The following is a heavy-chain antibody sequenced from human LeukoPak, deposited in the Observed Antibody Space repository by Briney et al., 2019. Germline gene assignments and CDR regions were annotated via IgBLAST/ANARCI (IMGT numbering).Heavy chain of an antibody. Sequence: GGSLRLSCAAFGFTFSSYSMNWVRQAPGKGLEWVSSISSSSSYIYYADSVKGRFTISRDNAKNSLYLQMNSLRAEDTAVYYCARDPIVGATRPYYMDVWGKGTTVTVSS. CDR3: ARDPIVGATRPYYMDV. D-gene: IGHD1-26*01. CDR1: GFTFSSYS. CDR2: ISSSSSYI. J-gene: IGHJ6*03. V-gene: IGHV3-21*01.